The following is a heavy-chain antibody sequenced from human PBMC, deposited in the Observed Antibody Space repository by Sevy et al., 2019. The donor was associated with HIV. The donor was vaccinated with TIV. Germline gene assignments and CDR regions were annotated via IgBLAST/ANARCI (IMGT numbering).Heavy chain of an antibody. CDR2: IKSKTEGATR. Sequence: GGSLRLSCAASGFTFSNAWMSWVPQAPGKGLEWVGRIKSKTEGATRDFAAPVKGRLLISRDDSRNTVYLQMNSLKTEDTAVYYCTAGVGASDFDYWGQGTLVTVSS. J-gene: IGHJ4*02. D-gene: IGHD1-26*01. V-gene: IGHV3-15*01. CDR1: GFTFSNAW. CDR3: TAGVGASDFDY.